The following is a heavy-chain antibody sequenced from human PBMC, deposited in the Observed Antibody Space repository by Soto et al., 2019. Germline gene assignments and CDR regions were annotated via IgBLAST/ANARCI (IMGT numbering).Heavy chain of an antibody. V-gene: IGHV1-18*01. CDR2: ISTYTGNT. CDR3: ARGYYYGSGRPTPGGMDV. CDR1: GYTFTNYD. Sequence: QVHLVQSGAEVKKPGASVKVSCKASGYTFTNYDINWVRQAPGQGLAWMGWISTYTGNTNYAQKLQGRATMTTDTSTSTAYMELRSLRSDDTAVYYCARGYYYGSGRPTPGGMDVWGQGTTVTVSS. J-gene: IGHJ6*02. D-gene: IGHD3-10*01.